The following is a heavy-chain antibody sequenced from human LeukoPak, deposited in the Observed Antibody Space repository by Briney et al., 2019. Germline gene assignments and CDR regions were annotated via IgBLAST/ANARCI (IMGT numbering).Heavy chain of an antibody. CDR1: GYSISSGYY. CDR2: IYHSGST. Sequence: SETLSLTCTVSGYSISSGYYWGWIRQPPGKGLEWIGSIYHSGSTYYNPSLKSRVTISVYTSKNQFSLKLSSVTAADTAVYYCARVVRVAAHCEYWGQGTLVTVSS. J-gene: IGHJ4*02. D-gene: IGHD2-15*01. CDR3: ARVVRVAAHCEY. V-gene: IGHV4-38-2*02.